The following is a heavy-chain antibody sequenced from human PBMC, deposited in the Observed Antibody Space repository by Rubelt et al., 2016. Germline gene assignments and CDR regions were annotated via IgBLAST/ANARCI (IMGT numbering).Heavy chain of an antibody. D-gene: IGHD4-23*01. CDR3: AREVVKGCFDL. CDR1: GFTFSRYD. CDR2: IGTAGDT. Sequence: EVQLVESGGGLVQPGGSLRLSCAASGFTFSRYDMHWVRQAKGKGLDWGSAIGTAGDTYFPGLVTGRFTLSRANAKNSLYFQMNSLGAEDTAVYYCAREVVKGCFDLWGRGTLVTVSS. J-gene: IGHJ2*01. V-gene: IGHV3-13*01.